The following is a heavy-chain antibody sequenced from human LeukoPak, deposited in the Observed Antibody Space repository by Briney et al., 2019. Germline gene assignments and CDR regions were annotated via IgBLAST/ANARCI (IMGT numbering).Heavy chain of an antibody. J-gene: IGHJ4*02. Sequence: ASVKVSCKASGYTFTSYGISWVRQAPGQGLEWMGWISAYNGNTNYAQKLQGRVTMTTDTSTSTAYMELRSLRSDDTAVYYCARDAGYSSSWSTLFDYWGQGTLVTVSS. CDR1: GYTFTSYG. V-gene: IGHV1-18*01. D-gene: IGHD6-13*01. CDR2: ISAYNGNT. CDR3: ARDAGYSSSWSTLFDY.